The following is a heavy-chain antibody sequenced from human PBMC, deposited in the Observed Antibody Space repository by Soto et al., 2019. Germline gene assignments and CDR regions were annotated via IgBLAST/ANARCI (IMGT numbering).Heavy chain of an antibody. CDR3: ARRHLAVAVSPWFDP. V-gene: IGHV2-26*01. J-gene: IGHJ5*02. CDR1: GLSITDSEMG. D-gene: IGHD6-19*01. Sequence: QVTLKESGPVLVKPTETLTLRCTVSGLSITDSEMGVSWIRQPPGQPLEWLAHIDLSGEKSYRTFLKSRLAISKDTSKSPIVLTMTNMDPADTATYYCARRHLAVAVSPWFDPWGQGIPVTVSS. CDR2: IDLSGEK.